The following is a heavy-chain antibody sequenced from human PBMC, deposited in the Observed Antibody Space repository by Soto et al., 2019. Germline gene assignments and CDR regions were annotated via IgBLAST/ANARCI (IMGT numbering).Heavy chain of an antibody. CDR2: ISSSSSYI. V-gene: IGHV3-21*01. Sequence: GGSLRLSCAASGFTFSSYSMNWVRQAPGEGLEWVSSISSSSSYIYYADSVKGRFTISRDNARNSLYLQMNSLRAEDTAVYYCARGRRERIVVVPAAIKWFDPWGQGTLVTVSS. J-gene: IGHJ5*02. CDR1: GFTFSSYS. D-gene: IGHD2-2*01. CDR3: ARGRRERIVVVPAAIKWFDP.